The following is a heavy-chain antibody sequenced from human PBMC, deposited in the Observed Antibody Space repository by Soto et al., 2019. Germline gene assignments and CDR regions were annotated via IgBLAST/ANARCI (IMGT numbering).Heavy chain of an antibody. V-gene: IGHV4-4*07. CDR3: ARDVYGSGNYHIPY. J-gene: IGHJ4*02. D-gene: IGHD3-10*01. Sequence: SETLSLTCTVSGDSMSVYYWSWIRQSAGKGLEWIGRIFASGSTNYNPSLKSRVSMSLDTSKNLFSLKVTSVTAADTAVYYCARDVYGSGNYHIPYWGQGALVTVSS. CDR1: GDSMSVYY. CDR2: IFASGST.